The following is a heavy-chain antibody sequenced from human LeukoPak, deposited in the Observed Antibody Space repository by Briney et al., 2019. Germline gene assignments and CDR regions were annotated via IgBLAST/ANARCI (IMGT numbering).Heavy chain of an antibody. CDR3: AKELGGSTSFDY. J-gene: IGHJ4*02. CDR2: IRYDGNNK. D-gene: IGHD2-2*01. Sequence: GGSLRLSCAASGFTFSSYGMHWVRQAPGEGREWVAFIRYDGNNKYYADSVKGRFAISGDNSKNTRYLQMNSLRAEDTAVYYCAKELGGSTSFDYWGQGTLVTVSS. V-gene: IGHV3-30*02. CDR1: GFTFSSYG.